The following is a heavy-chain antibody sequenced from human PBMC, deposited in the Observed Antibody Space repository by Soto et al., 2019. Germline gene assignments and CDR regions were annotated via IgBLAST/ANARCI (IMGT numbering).Heavy chain of an antibody. Sequence: GGSLRLSCAASGFTFSSYSMNWVRQAPGKGLEWVSSISSSSYIYYADSVKGRFTISRDNAKNSLYLQMNSLRAEDTAVYYCARDIRGGSSIAALVAFDIWGQGTMVTVSS. D-gene: IGHD6-6*01. CDR1: GFTFSSYS. CDR3: ARDIRGGSSIAALVAFDI. CDR2: ISSSSYI. J-gene: IGHJ3*02. V-gene: IGHV3-21*01.